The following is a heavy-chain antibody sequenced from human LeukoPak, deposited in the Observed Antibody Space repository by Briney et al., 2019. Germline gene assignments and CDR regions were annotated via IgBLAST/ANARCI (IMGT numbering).Heavy chain of an antibody. D-gene: IGHD1-20*01. J-gene: IGHJ4*02. V-gene: IGHV3-49*03. CDR1: GLTFGDYA. Sequence: GGSLRLSCTASGLTFGDYAMSWFRQAPGKGLEWVGFIRSKAYGGTTEYAASVKGRFTISRDDSKSIAYLQMNSLRVEDTALYYCARDKWNPDYWGQGTLVTVSS. CDR2: IRSKAYGGTT. CDR3: ARDKWNPDY.